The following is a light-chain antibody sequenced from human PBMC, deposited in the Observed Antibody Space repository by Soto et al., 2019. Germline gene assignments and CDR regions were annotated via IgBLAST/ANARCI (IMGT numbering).Light chain of an antibody. CDR1: SSDVGGYNY. Sequence: QSVLTQPASVSGSPGQSITISCTGTSSDVGGYNYVSWYQQHPGKAPKLMIYDVTNRPSGVSDRFSGSKSGNTASLTISGLHPDDEADYHCSSYSTSSTPSYVFGTGTKLTVL. CDR2: DVT. J-gene: IGLJ1*01. V-gene: IGLV2-14*01. CDR3: SSYSTSSTPSYV.